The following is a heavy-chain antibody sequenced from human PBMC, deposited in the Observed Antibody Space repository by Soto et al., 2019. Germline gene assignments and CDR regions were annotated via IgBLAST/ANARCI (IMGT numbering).Heavy chain of an antibody. CDR3: AREDRGVGGDFDY. Sequence: EVQLVESGGGLVKPGGSLRLSCAASGFTFSSYSMNWVRQAPGKGLEWVSSISSSSSYIYYADSVKGRFTISRDNAKNSLYLQMNSMRAEDTAVYYCAREDRGVGGDFDYWGQGTLLTVSS. CDR1: GFTFSSYS. D-gene: IGHD1-26*01. CDR2: ISSSSSYI. J-gene: IGHJ4*02. V-gene: IGHV3-21*01.